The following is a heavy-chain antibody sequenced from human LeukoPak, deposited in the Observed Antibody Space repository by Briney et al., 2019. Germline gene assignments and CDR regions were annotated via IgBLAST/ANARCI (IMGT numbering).Heavy chain of an antibody. V-gene: IGHV3-21*01. D-gene: IGHD4-17*01. Sequence: PGGSLRLSCAASGFSFSSYSMNWVRQPPGKGLEWVSSISSSGSYIYYADSVKGRFTISRETAKNSLYLQMNRLIPEDTAVYYCAKGSAYGDYYYYGMDVWGQGTTVTVSS. CDR2: ISSSGSYI. CDR1: GFSFSSYS. J-gene: IGHJ6*02. CDR3: AKGSAYGDYYYYGMDV.